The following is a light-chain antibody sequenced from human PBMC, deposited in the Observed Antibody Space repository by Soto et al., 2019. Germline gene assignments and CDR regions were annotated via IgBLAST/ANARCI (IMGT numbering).Light chain of an antibody. J-gene: IGKJ4*01. Sequence: EIVLTQSPGTLSLSPGERATLSCRASQFVSSNYLAWYQRRPGQAPRLLIYPTSWGATGIPDRFIGSGSGTDFTLTISGLEPEDFAVYDCQQYDSSPPTFGGGTRVEIK. CDR2: PTS. CDR3: QQYDSSPPT. V-gene: IGKV3-20*01. CDR1: QFVSSNY.